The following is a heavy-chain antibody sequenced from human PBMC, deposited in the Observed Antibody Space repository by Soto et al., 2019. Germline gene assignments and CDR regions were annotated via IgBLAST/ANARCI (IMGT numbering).Heavy chain of an antibody. CDR3: AREGASGFGMDV. D-gene: IGHD1-26*01. J-gene: IGHJ6*02. Sequence: QVPLQESGPGLVKPSETLSLTCNVSGGSIRSYYWSWVRQPAGKPLEWIGRIYTSGSTNYNPSLKSRVSMSVDASKNQFSLEVTSVTAADTAVYYCAREGASGFGMDVWGQGTTVTVS. CDR1: GGSIRSYY. CDR2: IYTSGST. V-gene: IGHV4-4*07.